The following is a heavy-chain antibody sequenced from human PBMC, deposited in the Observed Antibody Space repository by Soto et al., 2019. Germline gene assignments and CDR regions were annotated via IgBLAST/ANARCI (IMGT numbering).Heavy chain of an antibody. D-gene: IGHD4-17*01. CDR3: ARLSYGGNSWSYYYYYGMDV. J-gene: IGHJ6*02. CDR1: GGSISSSSYY. V-gene: IGHV4-39*01. Sequence: SETLSLTCTVSGGSISSSSYYWGWIRQPPGKGLEWIGSIYYSGSTYYNPSLKSRVTISVDTSKNQFSLKLSSVTAADTAVYYCARLSYGGNSWSYYYYYGMDVWGQGTTVTVSS. CDR2: IYYSGST.